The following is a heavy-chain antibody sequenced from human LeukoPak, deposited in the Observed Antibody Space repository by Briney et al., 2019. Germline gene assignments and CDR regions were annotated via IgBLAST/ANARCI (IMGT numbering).Heavy chain of an antibody. V-gene: IGHV1-69*05. CDR1: GGTFSSYA. J-gene: IGHJ6*03. CDR2: IIPIFGTA. Sequence: GSSVKVSCKASGGTFSSYAISWVRQAPGQGLEWMGGIIPIFGTANYAQKFQGRVTITTDESTSTAYMELSSLRSEDTAVYYCARATYYDIWSGYPNYYYYYMDVWGKGTTVTVSS. D-gene: IGHD3-3*01. CDR3: ARATYYDIWSGYPNYYYYYMDV.